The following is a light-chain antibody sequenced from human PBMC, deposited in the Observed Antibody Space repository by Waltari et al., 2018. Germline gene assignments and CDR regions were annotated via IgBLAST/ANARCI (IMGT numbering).Light chain of an antibody. CDR2: KDT. J-gene: IGLJ2*01. CDR1: ALPKQF. V-gene: IGLV3-25*03. Sequence: SYELTQPPSVSVSPGQTATITCSGDALPKQFAFWYQQKPGQAPVLETYKDTERPSGIPDRFSGSTSGTTVTLTISGVQAEYEADYYCQSADSTSTHVVFGGGTKLTVL. CDR3: QSADSTSTHVV.